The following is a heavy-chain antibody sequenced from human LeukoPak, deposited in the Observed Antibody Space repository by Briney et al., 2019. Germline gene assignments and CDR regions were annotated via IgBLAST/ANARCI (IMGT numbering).Heavy chain of an antibody. CDR1: GFTFSSYS. J-gene: IGHJ4*02. CDR2: ISSSSSYI. V-gene: IGHV3-21*04. D-gene: IGHD6-19*01. Sequence: PGGSLRLSCAASGFTFSSYSMNWVRQAPGKGLEWVSSISSSSSYIYYADSVKGRFTISRDNAKNSLYLQMNSLRAEDTAVYYCARDIGSSGWLFDYWGQGTLVTVSS. CDR3: ARDIGSSGWLFDY.